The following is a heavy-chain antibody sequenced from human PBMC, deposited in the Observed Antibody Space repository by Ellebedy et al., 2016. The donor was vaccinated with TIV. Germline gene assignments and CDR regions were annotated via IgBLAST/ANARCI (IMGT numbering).Heavy chain of an antibody. Sequence: GGSLRLSCAASGFTFGDYYMSWIRQAPGKGLEWVAVISYDGSTKYYADSVKGRFTISRDNAKNSLYLQMNSLRDEDTAVYYCAREGMGATSYYYYYAMDVWGQGTTVTVSS. V-gene: IGHV3-30*03. D-gene: IGHD1-26*01. CDR2: ISYDGSTK. J-gene: IGHJ6*02. CDR3: AREGMGATSYYYYYAMDV. CDR1: GFTFGDYY.